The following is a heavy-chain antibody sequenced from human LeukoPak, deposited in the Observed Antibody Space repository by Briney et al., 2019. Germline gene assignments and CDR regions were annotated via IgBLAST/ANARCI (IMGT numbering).Heavy chain of an antibody. CDR1: GTTLTAYN. Sequence: ASVKVSCKAFGTTLTAYNMHWWRQAPGQGLKWMGWTNPNSGGTNYAQKFQGRVTMTRDTSISTAYMELSRLRSDDTAVYYCARDPNPTYGDSSLDYWGQGTLVTVSS. D-gene: IGHD4-17*01. CDR3: ARDPNPTYGDSSLDY. J-gene: IGHJ4*02. CDR2: TNPNSGGT. V-gene: IGHV1-2*02.